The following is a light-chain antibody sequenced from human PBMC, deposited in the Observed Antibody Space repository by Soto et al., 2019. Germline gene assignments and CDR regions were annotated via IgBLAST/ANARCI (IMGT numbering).Light chain of an antibody. CDR3: SSYAGSNNWV. Sequence: QSALTQPPSASGSPEQSVTISCTGTSSDVGDYNYVSWYQQHPGKAPKLMIFEVSKRTSGVPDRFSGSKSGNTASLTVSGLQAEDEADYYCSSYAGSNNWVFGGGTQLTVL. J-gene: IGLJ3*02. CDR2: EVS. CDR1: SSDVGDYNY. V-gene: IGLV2-8*01.